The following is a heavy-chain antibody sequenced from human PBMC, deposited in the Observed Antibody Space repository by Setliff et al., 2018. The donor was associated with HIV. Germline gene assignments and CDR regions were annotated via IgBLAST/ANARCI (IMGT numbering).Heavy chain of an antibody. D-gene: IGHD4-17*01. V-gene: IGHV4-61*09. CDR1: GDPISSNNYY. CDR3: ARDRTSYGDYVLGPSFDL. J-gene: IGHJ2*01. Sequence: SETLSLTCTVSGDPISSNNYYWTWIRQSAGKGLEWIGHINTSGNTKYNPSLESRVTISVDTSNNQFSLRLKSVTAADTAVYYCARDRTSYGDYVLGPSFDLWGRGTLVTAPQ. CDR2: INTSGNT.